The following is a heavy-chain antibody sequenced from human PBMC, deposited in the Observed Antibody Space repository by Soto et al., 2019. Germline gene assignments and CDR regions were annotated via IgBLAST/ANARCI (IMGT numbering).Heavy chain of an antibody. J-gene: IGHJ4*02. Sequence: QVQLQESGPGLVKPSQTLSLTCTVSGGSISSGGYYWIWIRQHPGKGLEWIGYIYYSGSTYYNPSIKSRVTISVDKSKNQFSLKLSSVTAADTAVYYCARNYAFWSGYYHFDYWGQETLVTVSS. V-gene: IGHV4-31*03. CDR2: IYYSGST. D-gene: IGHD3-3*01. CDR1: GGSISSGGYY. CDR3: ARNYAFWSGYYHFDY.